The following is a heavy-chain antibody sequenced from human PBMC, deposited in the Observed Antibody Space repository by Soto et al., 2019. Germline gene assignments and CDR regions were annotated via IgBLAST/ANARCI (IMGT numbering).Heavy chain of an antibody. D-gene: IGHD6-13*01. CDR1: GGTFTSYD. CDR2: MNPNSGNT. V-gene: IGHV1-8*01. Sequence: ASVKVSCKASGGTFTSYDINWVRQATGQGLEWMGWMNPNSGNTGYAQKFQGRVTMTRNTSISTAYMELSSLRSEDTAVYYCARGPPIYSSSWTKASDYWGQGTLVTVSS. CDR3: ARGPPIYSSSWTKASDY. J-gene: IGHJ4*02.